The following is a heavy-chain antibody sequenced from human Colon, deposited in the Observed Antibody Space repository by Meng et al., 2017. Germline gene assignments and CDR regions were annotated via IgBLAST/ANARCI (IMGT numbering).Heavy chain of an antibody. Sequence: SETLSLTCAISGDSVSNNTGAWNWIRQSPSTGLEWLARTYDRSKWYNDYAPFVKSRIIVTPDTSRNQFSLHLNSVSPEDTAGYYCERGAAVKNSYAFDVWGQGTVVTVSS. D-gene: IGHD6-13*01. CDR1: GDSVSNNTGA. J-gene: IGHJ3*01. CDR2: TYDRSKWYN. V-gene: IGHV6-1*01. CDR3: ERGAAVKNSYAFDV.